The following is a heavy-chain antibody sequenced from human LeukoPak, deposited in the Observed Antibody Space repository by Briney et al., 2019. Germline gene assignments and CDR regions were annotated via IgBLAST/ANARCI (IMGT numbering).Heavy chain of an antibody. Sequence: GGSLRLSCTASGFTFGDYAMSWVRQAPGKGLEWVGFIRSKAYGGTTEYAASVKGRFTISRDDSKSIAYLQMNSLKTEDTAVYYCTRERAGLDAFDIWGQGTMVTVSS. V-gene: IGHV3-49*04. CDR2: IRSKAYGGTT. CDR1: GFTFGDYA. J-gene: IGHJ3*02. CDR3: TRERAGLDAFDI. D-gene: IGHD6-25*01.